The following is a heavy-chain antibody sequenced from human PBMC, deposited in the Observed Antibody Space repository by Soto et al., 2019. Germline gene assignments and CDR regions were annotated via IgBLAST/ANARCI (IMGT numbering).Heavy chain of an antibody. CDR1: GGSISSDY. J-gene: IGHJ4*02. V-gene: IGHV4-59*01. Sequence: QVKLQESGPGLVKPSETLSLTCTVSGGSISSDYWSWIRQPPGKGLEWIAYIYYSGSTNYNPSLKSRVAISGDTSKNQFFLKLSSVTAADTAVYYCARTVIGGFDYWGQGTLVTVSS. D-gene: IGHD3-16*02. CDR3: ARTVIGGFDY. CDR2: IYYSGST.